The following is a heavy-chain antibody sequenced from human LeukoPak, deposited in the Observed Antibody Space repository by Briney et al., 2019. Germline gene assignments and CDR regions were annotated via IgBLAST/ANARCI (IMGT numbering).Heavy chain of an antibody. J-gene: IGHJ4*02. CDR2: ITYDGSNK. CDR3: ARVKMATWGIDY. CDR1: RFTFSNYG. D-gene: IGHD5-24*01. V-gene: IGHV3-30*02. Sequence: GSLRLSCAVSRFTFSNYGMHWVRQAPGKGLEWVAFITYDGSNKYHADSVKGRFTISRDNSKNTLYLHMNSLRVEDTAVYYCARVKMATWGIDYWGQGTLVTVSS.